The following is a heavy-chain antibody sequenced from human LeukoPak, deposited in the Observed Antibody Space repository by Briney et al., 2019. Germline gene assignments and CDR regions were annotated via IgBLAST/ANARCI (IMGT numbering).Heavy chain of an antibody. Sequence: GGSLRLSCVASGFTVSSNYMSWVRQAPGKGLEWVSVIYSAGNTYYADSVKGRFTIARHNSKNTLYLQMNSLRVEDTAVYYCVRGGTPGYSSGRIDYWGQGTLVTVSS. CDR1: GFTVSSNY. V-gene: IGHV3-53*04. D-gene: IGHD6-19*01. CDR2: IYSAGNT. J-gene: IGHJ4*02. CDR3: VRGGTPGYSSGRIDY.